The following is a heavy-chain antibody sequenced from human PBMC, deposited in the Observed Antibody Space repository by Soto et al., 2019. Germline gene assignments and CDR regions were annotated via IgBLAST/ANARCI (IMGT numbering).Heavy chain of an antibody. V-gene: IGHV4-4*07. CDR1: GVSITPYF. Sequence: QVQLKESGPGLVKPSETLSLTCTVSGVSITPYFWSWIRQPAGKAPEWLGHIYASGRTTYNPSLKSRVTMFVSQTQVSLRLTSVTAADTAVYYCARHFDVDPSLDQYYFDLWGRGALVTVSS. J-gene: IGHJ2*01. CDR3: ARHFDVDPSLDQYYFDL. CDR2: IYASGRT. D-gene: IGHD3-9*01.